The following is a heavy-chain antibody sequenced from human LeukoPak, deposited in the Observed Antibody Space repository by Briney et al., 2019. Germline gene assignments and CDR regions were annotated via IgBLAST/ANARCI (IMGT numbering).Heavy chain of an antibody. D-gene: IGHD3-16*01. Sequence: SVKVSCKASGGTFSSYAISWVRQAPGQGLEWMGRIIPILGIANYAQKFQGRVTITADKSTSTAYMELSSLRSEDTAVYYCARDVMHIENYGMDVWGQGTTVTVSS. CDR2: IIPILGIA. J-gene: IGHJ6*02. CDR1: GGTFSSYA. CDR3: ARDVMHIENYGMDV. V-gene: IGHV1-69*04.